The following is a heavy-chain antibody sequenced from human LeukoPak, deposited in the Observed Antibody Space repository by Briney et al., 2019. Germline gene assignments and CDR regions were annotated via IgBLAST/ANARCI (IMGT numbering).Heavy chain of an antibody. CDR2: MNPNSGNT. V-gene: IGHV1-8*03. CDR3: ARGRDSSGWYDY. J-gene: IGHJ4*02. D-gene: IGHD6-19*01. Sequence: GASVNVSCKASGYTFTSYDINWVRQATGQGLEWMGWMNPNSGNTGYAQKFQGRVTITRNTSISTANMELSSLRSEDTAAYYCARGRDSSGWYDYWGQGTLVTVSS. CDR1: GYTFTSYD.